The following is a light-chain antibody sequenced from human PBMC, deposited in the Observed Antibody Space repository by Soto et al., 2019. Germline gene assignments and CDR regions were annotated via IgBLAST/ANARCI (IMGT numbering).Light chain of an antibody. V-gene: IGKV1-9*01. J-gene: IGKJ5*01. CDR2: AAS. CDR1: QGISSY. Sequence: DIPLTQSPSFLSASVGDRVTITCRASQGISSYLAWYQQKPGKVPKLLIYAASTLQSGVPSRFSGSGSGTEFTLTISSLQTEDFATYYCQQLNSYPITFGQGTRLEIK. CDR3: QQLNSYPIT.